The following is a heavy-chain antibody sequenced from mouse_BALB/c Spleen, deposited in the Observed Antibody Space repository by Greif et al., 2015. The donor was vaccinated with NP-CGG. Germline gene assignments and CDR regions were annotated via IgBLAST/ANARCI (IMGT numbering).Heavy chain of an antibody. CDR1: GYSFTSYW. CDR3: TIDGYYVYYAMDY. Sequence: VQLQQSGTVLARPGASVKMSCKASGYSFTSYWMHWVKQRPGQGLEWIGAIYPGNSDTSYNQKFKGKAKLTAVTSASTAYMELSSLTNEDSAVYYCTIDGYYVYYAMDYWGQGTSVTVSS. J-gene: IGHJ4*01. V-gene: IGHV1-5*01. D-gene: IGHD2-3*01. CDR2: IYPGNSDT.